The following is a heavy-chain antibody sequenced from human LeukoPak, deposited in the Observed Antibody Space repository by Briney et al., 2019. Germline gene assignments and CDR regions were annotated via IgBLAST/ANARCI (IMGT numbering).Heavy chain of an antibody. J-gene: IGHJ4*02. V-gene: IGHV1-2*02. CDR1: GYTFTGYY. CDR2: INPNSGGT. CDR3: ASPVDSYYYDSSGYYWDY. Sequence: ASVKVSCKASGYTFTGYYMHWVRQAPGQGLEWMGWINPNSGGTNYAQKFQGRVTMTRDTSISTAYMELSRLRSDDTAVYYCASPVDSYYYDSSGYYWDYWGQGTLVTVSS. D-gene: IGHD3-22*01.